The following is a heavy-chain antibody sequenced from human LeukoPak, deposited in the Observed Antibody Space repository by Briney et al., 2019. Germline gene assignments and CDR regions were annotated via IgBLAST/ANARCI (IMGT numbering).Heavy chain of an antibody. V-gene: IGHV1-18*01. Sequence: ASVKVSCKASGYTFTSYGLSWVRQAPGQGLEWMGRITDYFGNTNYAQKFQGRVTMTRDMSISTAYMELSRLRSDDTAVYYCARSPDILTGENFDYWGQGTLVTVSS. J-gene: IGHJ4*02. D-gene: IGHD3-9*01. CDR2: ITDYFGNT. CDR1: GYTFTSYG. CDR3: ARSPDILTGENFDY.